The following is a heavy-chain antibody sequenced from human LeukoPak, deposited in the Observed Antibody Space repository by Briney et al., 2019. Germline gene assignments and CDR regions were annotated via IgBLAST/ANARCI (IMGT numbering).Heavy chain of an antibody. J-gene: IGHJ5*02. D-gene: IGHD2-21*02. CDR2: IYYSGHT. CDR1: SDSISSSSNY. V-gene: IGHV4-39*07. Sequence: SETLSLTCTVSSDSISSSSNYWAWVRQSPGKGLEWIGAIYYSGHTYYNPSLKSRVTMSVDTSKDQFSLKLSSVTAADTAVYYCARDKPYCGGDCYNWFDPWGQGTLVTVSS. CDR3: ARDKPYCGGDCYNWFDP.